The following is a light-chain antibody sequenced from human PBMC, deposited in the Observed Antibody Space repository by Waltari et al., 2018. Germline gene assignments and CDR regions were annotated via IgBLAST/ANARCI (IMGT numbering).Light chain of an antibody. J-gene: IGLJ1*01. CDR2: RNN. Sequence: QSVLTQPPSASETPGQRVTISCSGSHSNLGSNYRYWYQQLPGSAPKLLTYRNNLRPSGVPDRFSASKYGTLASLVISGLRSEDEGVYYCASWDESHYVFGGGTTVTVL. CDR3: ASWDESHYV. V-gene: IGLV1-47*01. CDR1: HSNLGSNY.